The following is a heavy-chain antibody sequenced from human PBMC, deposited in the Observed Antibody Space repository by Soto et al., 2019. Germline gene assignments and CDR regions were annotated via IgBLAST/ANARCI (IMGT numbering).Heavy chain of an antibody. J-gene: IGHJ6*02. D-gene: IGHD2-21*01. CDR3: AKDAQWLGSPGKTLFGMDV. V-gene: IGHV3-30*18. Sequence: QVQLVESGGGVVQPGRSLRLSCAASGFTFSSYGMHWVRQAPGKGLEWGAVISYDGSNKYYADSVKGRFTISRDNSKNTLYLQMNSLRAEDTAVYYCAKDAQWLGSPGKTLFGMDVWGQGTTVTVSS. CDR1: GFTFSSYG. CDR2: ISYDGSNK.